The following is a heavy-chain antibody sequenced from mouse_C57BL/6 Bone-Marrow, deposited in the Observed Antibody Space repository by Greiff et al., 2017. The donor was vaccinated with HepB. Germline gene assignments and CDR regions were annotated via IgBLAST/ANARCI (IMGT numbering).Heavy chain of an antibody. Sequence: VQLQQSGAELVRPGASAKLSCTASGFNIKDDYMHWVKQRPEQGLEWIGWIDPENGDTEYASKFQGKATITADTSSNTAYLQLSSLTSEDTAVYYCTSITTGTWFAYWGQGTLVTVSA. CDR3: TSITTGTWFAY. V-gene: IGHV14-4*01. J-gene: IGHJ3*01. CDR1: GFNIKDDY. CDR2: IDPENGDT. D-gene: IGHD1-1*01.